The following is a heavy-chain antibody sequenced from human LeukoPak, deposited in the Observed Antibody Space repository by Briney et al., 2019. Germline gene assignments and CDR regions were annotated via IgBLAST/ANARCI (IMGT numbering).Heavy chain of an antibody. CDR1: GGSISSYY. CDR3: ARRTYFYDSSGYYFDY. CDR2: IYYSGST. V-gene: IGHV4-59*01. Sequence: SETLSLTCTVSGGSISSYYWSWIRQPPGKGLECVGYIYYSGSTNYNPSLKSRVTISVDTSKNQFSLKLSSVTAADTAVYYCARRTYFYDSSGYYFDYWGQGTLVTVSS. D-gene: IGHD3-22*01. J-gene: IGHJ4*02.